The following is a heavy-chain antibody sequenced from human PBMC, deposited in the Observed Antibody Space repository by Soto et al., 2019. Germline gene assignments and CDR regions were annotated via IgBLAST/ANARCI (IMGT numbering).Heavy chain of an antibody. CDR2: IYPGDSDT. V-gene: IGHV5-51*01. D-gene: IGHD6-19*01. J-gene: IGHJ6*02. CDR3: ARPREAGKNYYGVDV. Sequence: GESLKISCKGAGYSVTSYWMAWVRQMPEKGLEWMGIIYPGDSDTRYSPSFQGQVTISADKSISTAYLQWSSLKASDTAMYYCARPREAGKNYYGVDVWGQGTTVTVSS. CDR1: GYSVTSYW.